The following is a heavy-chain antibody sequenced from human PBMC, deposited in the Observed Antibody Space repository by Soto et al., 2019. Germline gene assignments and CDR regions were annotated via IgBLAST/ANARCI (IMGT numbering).Heavy chain of an antibody. CDR2: ISWNSGSI. CDR1: GFTSDYYA. CDR3: AKDNGYSYGAIWYFDL. V-gene: IGHV3-9*02. D-gene: IGHD5-18*01. Sequence: GGSRRLSCAASGFTSDYYAMHWVRQAPGKGLEWVSGISWNSGSIGYADSVKGRFTISRDNAKNSLYLQMNSLRAEDTALYYCAKDNGYSYGAIWYFDLWGRGTLVTVSS. J-gene: IGHJ2*01.